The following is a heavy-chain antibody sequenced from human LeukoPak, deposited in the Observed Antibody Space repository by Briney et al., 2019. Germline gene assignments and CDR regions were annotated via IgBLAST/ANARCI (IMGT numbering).Heavy chain of an antibody. Sequence: PSQTLSLTCTVSGGSISSGDYYWSWIRQPPGTGLEWIGYIYYSGSTYYNPSLKSRVTISVDTSKNQFSLKLSSVTAADTAVYYCAKDLKIPGDYVFDYWGQGTLVTVSS. D-gene: IGHD4-17*01. J-gene: IGHJ4*02. CDR1: GGSISSGDYY. V-gene: IGHV4-30-4*01. CDR3: AKDLKIPGDYVFDY. CDR2: IYYSGST.